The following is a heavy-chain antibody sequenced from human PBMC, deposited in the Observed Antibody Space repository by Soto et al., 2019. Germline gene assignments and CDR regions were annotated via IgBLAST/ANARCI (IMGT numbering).Heavy chain of an antibody. D-gene: IGHD2-21*01. J-gene: IGHJ6*02. CDR2: IYPGDSDI. CDR3: ARLYYPIPKQNYFFFLGLDV. Sequence: GESLKISCKGSGYSFNKYWIGWVRQMPGKGLEWMGVIYPGDSDIRYGPSFQGQVTISVDKTTSTAYLQWRSLKASDTAVYYCARLYYPIPKQNYFFFLGLDVWGQGTTVTVSS. CDR1: GYSFNKYW. V-gene: IGHV5-51*01.